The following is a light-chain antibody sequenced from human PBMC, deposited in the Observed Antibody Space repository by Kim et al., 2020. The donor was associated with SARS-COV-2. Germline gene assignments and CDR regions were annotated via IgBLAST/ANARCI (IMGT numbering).Light chain of an antibody. CDR1: QSVSSY. CDR2: DAS. CDR3: QQRNTWPPYT. Sequence: LSPGKRATLSCRASQSVSSYLAWYQQKPGQAPRLLIYDASNRATGIPARSSGSGSGTDFTLTISSLEPEDFAVYYCQQRNTWPPYTFGQGTKLEI. J-gene: IGKJ2*01. V-gene: IGKV3-11*01.